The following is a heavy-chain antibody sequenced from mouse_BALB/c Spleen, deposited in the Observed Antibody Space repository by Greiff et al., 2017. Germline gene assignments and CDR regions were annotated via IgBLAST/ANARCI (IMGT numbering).Heavy chain of an antibody. CDR3: ARAPFTTVGGDY. CDR2: ISDGGSYT. V-gene: IGHV5-4*02. CDR1: GFTFSDYY. Sequence: EVKVVESGGGLVKPGGSLKLSCAASGFTFSDYYMYWVRQTPEKRLEWVATISDGGSYTYYPDSVKGRFTISRDNAKNNLYLQMSSLKSEDTAMYYCARAPFTTVGGDYWGQGTSVTVSS. D-gene: IGHD1-1*01. J-gene: IGHJ4*01.